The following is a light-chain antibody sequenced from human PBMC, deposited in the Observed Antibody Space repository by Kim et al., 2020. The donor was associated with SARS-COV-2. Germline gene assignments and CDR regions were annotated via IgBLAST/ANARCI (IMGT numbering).Light chain of an antibody. V-gene: IGKV1-5*03. J-gene: IGKJ4*01. CDR2: TAS. Sequence: DIQMTQSPSTLSASVGDRVTITCRASQDINTWLAWYQQKPGKAPKLLIHTASTLQSGVPSRFSGSGSGTEFTLTVTSLQPDDFATYYCQQYYQFSPPFGGGTKVDIK. CDR1: QDINTW. CDR3: QQYYQFSPP.